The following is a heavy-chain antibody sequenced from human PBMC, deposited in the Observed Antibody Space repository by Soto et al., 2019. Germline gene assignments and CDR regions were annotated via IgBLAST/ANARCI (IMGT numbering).Heavy chain of an antibody. CDR1: GYTLTELS. V-gene: IGHV1-24*01. J-gene: IGHJ4*01. Sequence: SGKVSCKVSGYTLTELSMHWVRQAPGKGLEWMGGFDPEDGETIYAQKFQGRVTITRDTSAGTAYMELSSLRSEDTAVYYCARDMGFGLSDYWGQ. D-gene: IGHD3-10*01. CDR2: FDPEDGET. CDR3: ARDMGFGLSDY.